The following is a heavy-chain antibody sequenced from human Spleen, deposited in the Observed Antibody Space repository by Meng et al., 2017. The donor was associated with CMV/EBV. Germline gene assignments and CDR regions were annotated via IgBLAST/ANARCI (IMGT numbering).Heavy chain of an antibody. Sequence: STSGGDYYWSWIRQTPGKGLEWIGNVYHSGSTYYNPSLNSRVTISVDTSKNQFSLRLTSVTAADTAVYYCARYEYGDNLFDSWGQGSLVTVSS. CDR2: VYHSGST. J-gene: IGHJ5*01. CDR1: STSGGDYY. V-gene: IGHV4-30-4*08. CDR3: ARYEYGDNLFDS. D-gene: IGHD4-17*01.